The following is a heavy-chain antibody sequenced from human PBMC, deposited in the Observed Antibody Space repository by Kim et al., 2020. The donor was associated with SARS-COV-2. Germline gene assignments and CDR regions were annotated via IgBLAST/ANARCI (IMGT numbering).Heavy chain of an antibody. CDR2: SANT. Sequence: SANTGHAQKFQGRVTMTRNTSISTAYMELSSLRSEDTAVYYCARAGFDPWGQGTLVTVSS. D-gene: IGHD1-1*01. V-gene: IGHV1-8*01. CDR3: ARAGFDP. J-gene: IGHJ5*02.